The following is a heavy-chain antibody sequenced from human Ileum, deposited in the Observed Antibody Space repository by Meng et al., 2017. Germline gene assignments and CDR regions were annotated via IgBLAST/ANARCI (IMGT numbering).Heavy chain of an antibody. Sequence: QVQLVQSGPDVNMPGASVTLSCKASGFIFSSYDINCVRQAPRQGLEWMGRMNPNSGNTGFAQKFQDRITMTRDTSINTAYMELSRLTSEDTAGYYCARRTQSTGTALGYWGQGTLVTVSS. D-gene: IGHD1-1*01. CDR2: MNPNSGNT. V-gene: IGHV1-8*01. J-gene: IGHJ4*02. CDR1: GFIFSSYD. CDR3: ARRTQSTGTALGY.